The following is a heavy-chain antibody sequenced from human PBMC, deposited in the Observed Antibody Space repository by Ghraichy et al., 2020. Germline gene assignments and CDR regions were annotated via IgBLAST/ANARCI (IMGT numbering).Heavy chain of an antibody. CDR2: IKSKTDGGTT. D-gene: IGHD1-26*01. CDR3: TTFEREGATPCFDY. V-gene: IGHV3-15*01. Sequence: GSLRLSCAASGFTFSNAWMSWVRQAPGKGLEWVGRIKSKTDGGTTDYAAPVKGRFTISRDDSKNTLYLQMNSLKTEDTAVYYCTTFEREGATPCFDYWGHGTLVTVSS. CDR1: GFTFSNAW. J-gene: IGHJ4*01.